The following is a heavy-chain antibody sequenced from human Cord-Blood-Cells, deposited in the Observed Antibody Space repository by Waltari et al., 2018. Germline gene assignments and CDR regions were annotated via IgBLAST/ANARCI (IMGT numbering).Heavy chain of an antibody. V-gene: IGHV4-34*01. CDR2: INHSGST. J-gene: IGHJ6*02. CDR1: SFSGYY. CDR3: ATLIADYYYYGMDV. Sequence: SFSGYYWSWIRQPPGKGLEWIGEINHSGSTNYNPSLKSRVTISVDTSKNQFSLKLSSVTAADTAVYYCATLIADYYYYGMDVWGQGTTVTVSS. D-gene: IGHD3-22*01.